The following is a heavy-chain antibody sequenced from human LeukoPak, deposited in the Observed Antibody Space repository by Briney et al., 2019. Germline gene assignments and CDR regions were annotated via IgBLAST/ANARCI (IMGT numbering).Heavy chain of an antibody. J-gene: IGHJ3*02. CDR2: IYPGDSDT. V-gene: IGHV5-51*01. CDR1: GYSFTNYW. CDR3: ASPYYYGSGSYYHAFDI. D-gene: IGHD3-10*01. Sequence: GESLKISCTGSGYSFTNYWIGWVRQMPGKGLEWMGIIYPGDSDTRYSPSFQGQVTISADKSISTAYLQWSSLKASDTAMYHCASPYYYGSGSYYHAFDIWGQGTMVTVSS.